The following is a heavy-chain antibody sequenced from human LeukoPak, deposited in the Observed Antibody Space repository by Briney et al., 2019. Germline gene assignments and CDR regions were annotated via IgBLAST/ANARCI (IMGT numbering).Heavy chain of an antibody. J-gene: IGHJ5*02. D-gene: IGHD3-22*01. CDR2: IIPIFGTA. Sequence: ASVKVSCKASGGTFSSYAISWVRQAPGQGLEWMGGIIPIFGTANYAQKFQGRVTITADESTSTAYMELSSLRSEDTAVYYCARGAHVRMYDSNHNCFDPWGQGTLVTVSS. CDR1: GGTFSSYA. CDR3: ARGAHVRMYDSNHNCFDP. V-gene: IGHV1-69*01.